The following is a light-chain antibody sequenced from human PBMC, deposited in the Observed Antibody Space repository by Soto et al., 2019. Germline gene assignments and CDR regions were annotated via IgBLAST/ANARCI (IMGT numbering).Light chain of an antibody. Sequence: EIVLTQSPGTLSLSPGERATLSCRATQTVFSNYIGWYQQKPGQAPRLLIYGASTRATGIPARFSGSGSGTEFTLTISSLQPDDFATYSCQQYYSYRTFGQGTKGDIK. CDR1: QTVFSNY. V-gene: IGKV3-20*01. CDR2: GAS. J-gene: IGKJ1*01. CDR3: QQYYSYRT.